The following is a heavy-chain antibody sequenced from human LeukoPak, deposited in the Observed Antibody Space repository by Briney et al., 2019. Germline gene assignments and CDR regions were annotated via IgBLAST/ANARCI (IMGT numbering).Heavy chain of an antibody. Sequence: GESLKISCKGSGYRFTSYWIAWVRQMPGKGLEWMGIIYPGDSDTRYSPPFQGQVTISADKSISTAYLQRSSLKASDTAMYYCARHSDITVADSWGQGTLVTVSS. CDR1: GYRFTSYW. J-gene: IGHJ5*01. CDR2: IYPGDSDT. D-gene: IGHD6-19*01. V-gene: IGHV5-51*01. CDR3: ARHSDITVADS.